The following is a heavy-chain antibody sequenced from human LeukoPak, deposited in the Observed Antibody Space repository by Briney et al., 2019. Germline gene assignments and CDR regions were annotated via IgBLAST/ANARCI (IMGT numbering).Heavy chain of an antibody. CDR1: GGSISSYY. J-gene: IGHJ5*02. Sequence: PSETLSLTCTVSGGSISSYYWSWIRQPAGKGLEWIGRIYTSGSTNYNPSLKSRVSMSVDTSKNQFSLKLSSVTAADTAVYYCARDVGAPTPGRNGNWFDPWGQGTLVTVSS. V-gene: IGHV4-4*07. CDR2: IYTSGST. D-gene: IGHD1-26*01. CDR3: ARDVGAPTPGRNGNWFDP.